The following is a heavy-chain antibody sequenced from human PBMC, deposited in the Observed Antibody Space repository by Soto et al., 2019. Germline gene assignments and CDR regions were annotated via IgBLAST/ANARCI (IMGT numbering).Heavy chain of an antibody. CDR3: AKDHNWEWGY. CDR2: ISADGARP. CDR1: GFTFSSYD. D-gene: IGHD1-1*01. Sequence: EVQLLESGGGLVQPGGSLRLSCAASGFTFSSYDMNWVRQPPGKGLEWVSAISADGARPSYADAVKGRFTISRDNSKNMVYLQMNSLKAEDTAMYYCAKDHNWEWGYWGQGTLVTVSS. J-gene: IGHJ4*02. V-gene: IGHV3-23*01.